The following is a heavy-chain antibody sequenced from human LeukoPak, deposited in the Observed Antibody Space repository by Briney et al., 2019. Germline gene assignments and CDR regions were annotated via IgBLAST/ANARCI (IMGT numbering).Heavy chain of an antibody. CDR1: GGSFSGYY. J-gene: IGHJ4*02. V-gene: IGHV4-34*01. D-gene: IGHD6-19*01. CDR3: ARGVYGSSAIFGY. Sequence: PSETLSLTCAVYGGSFSGYYWSWIRQPPGKGLEWIGEINHSGSTNYNPSLKSRVTISVDTSKNQFSLKLSSVNAADTAVYYCARGVYGSSAIFGYWGQGTLVTVSS. CDR2: INHSGST.